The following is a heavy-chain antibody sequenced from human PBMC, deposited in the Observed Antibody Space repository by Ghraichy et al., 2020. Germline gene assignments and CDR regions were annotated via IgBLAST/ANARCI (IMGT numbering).Heavy chain of an antibody. D-gene: IGHD2-2*01. CDR1: GFAFSNYA. CDR2: ISYDGSNE. Sequence: GGSLRLSCAASGFAFSNYAFHWVRQAPGKGLEWLAVISYDGSNEYYADSVKGRFTISRDNSKNTLFLQMKNMRGDDTATYYCARDVTTIDVISSYYYFGLDVWGQGTTVTVSS. V-gene: IGHV3-30-3*01. CDR3: ARDVTTIDVISSYYYFGLDV. J-gene: IGHJ6*02.